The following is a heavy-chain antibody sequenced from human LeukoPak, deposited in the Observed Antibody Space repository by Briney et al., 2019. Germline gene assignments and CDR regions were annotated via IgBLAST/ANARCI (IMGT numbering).Heavy chain of an antibody. Sequence: GSLRLSCAASGFTFSSYAMSWVRQPPGKGLEWIGESNHSGSTTYNPSLKSRVTISVDTSKNQFSLKLSSVTAADTAVYYCARGRSLHCFDYWGQGTLVTVSS. CDR3: ARGRSLHCFDY. V-gene: IGHV4-34*01. CDR2: SNHSGST. J-gene: IGHJ4*02. CDR1: GFTFSSYA.